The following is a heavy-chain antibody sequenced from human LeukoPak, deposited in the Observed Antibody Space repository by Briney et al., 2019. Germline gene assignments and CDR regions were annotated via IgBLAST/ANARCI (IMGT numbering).Heavy chain of an antibody. CDR2: IQYDGSNQ. CDR1: GFTFSSYG. CDR3: ARGGDCSSTGCPYYYYYYYMDV. J-gene: IGHJ6*03. D-gene: IGHD2-2*01. V-gene: IGHV3-30*02. Sequence: GGSLRLSCAASGFTFSSYGMHWVRQAPGKGLQWVAYIQYDGSNQQYADSVKGRFSISRDRSKNILYLPMNSLRAEDTAVYYCARGGDCSSTGCPYYYYYYYMDVWGKGTTVTISS.